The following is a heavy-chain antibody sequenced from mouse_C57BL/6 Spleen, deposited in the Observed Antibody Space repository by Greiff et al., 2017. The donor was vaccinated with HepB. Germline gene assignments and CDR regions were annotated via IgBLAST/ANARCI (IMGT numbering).Heavy chain of an antibody. D-gene: IGHD2-3*01. CDR1: GYSITSGYY. CDR3: ARDPLLRYFDV. J-gene: IGHJ1*03. Sequence: EVKLMESGPGLVKPSQSLSLTCSVTGYSITSGYYWNWIRQFPGNKLEWMGYISYDGSNNYNPSLKNRISITRDTSKNQFFLKLNSVTTEDTATYYCARDPLLRYFDVWGTGTTVTVSS. V-gene: IGHV3-6*01. CDR2: ISYDGSN.